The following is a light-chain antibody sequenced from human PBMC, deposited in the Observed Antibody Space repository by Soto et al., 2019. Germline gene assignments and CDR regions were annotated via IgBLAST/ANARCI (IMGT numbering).Light chain of an antibody. CDR2: AAS. J-gene: IGKJ5*01. CDR1: QSVSNY. CDR3: QHYGSSPG. Sequence: EIVLTQSPATLSLSPGERATLSCRASQSVSNYLAWYQQKPGQAPRLLIYAASNRATGIPDRFSGSGFGTDFTLTISRLEPEDFAVYYCQHYGSSPGFGQGTRLEIK. V-gene: IGKV3-20*01.